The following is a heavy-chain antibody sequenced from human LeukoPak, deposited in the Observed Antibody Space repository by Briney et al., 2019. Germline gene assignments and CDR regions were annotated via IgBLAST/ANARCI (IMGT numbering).Heavy chain of an antibody. Sequence: SVKVSCKASGGTFSSYAISWVRQAPGQGLESMGRIIPIFGTANYAQKFQGRVTITTDESTSTAYMELSSLRSEDTAVYYCLYSYGYAYAAWGQGTLVTVSS. CDR2: IIPIFGTA. CDR3: LYSYGYAYAA. J-gene: IGHJ4*02. CDR1: GGTFSSYA. D-gene: IGHD5-18*01. V-gene: IGHV1-69*05.